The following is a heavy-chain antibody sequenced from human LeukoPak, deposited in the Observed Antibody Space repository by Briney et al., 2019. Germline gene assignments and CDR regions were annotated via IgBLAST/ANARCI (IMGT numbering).Heavy chain of an antibody. CDR3: TVSGYLRGYYFDY. J-gene: IGHJ4*02. CDR2: ISHTGNDI. V-gene: IGHV3-21*05. CDR1: GFTFSTHS. Sequence: PGGSLRLSCAASGFTFSTHSMNWVRQAPGKGLEWVSYISHTGNDIYYGESVKGRFTISRDNAKNSLYLQMHTLRAEDTALYYCTVSGYLRGYYFDYWGQGTLVTVSS. D-gene: IGHD3-3*01.